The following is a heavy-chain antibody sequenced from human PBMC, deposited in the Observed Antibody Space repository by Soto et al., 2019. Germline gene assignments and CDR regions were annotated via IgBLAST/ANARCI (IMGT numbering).Heavy chain of an antibody. CDR2: ISAYNGNT. CDR1: GYTFTSYG. CDR3: ARGLYYYDSSGNAYIDY. D-gene: IGHD3-22*01. V-gene: IGHV1-18*04. J-gene: IGHJ4*02. Sequence: ASVKVSCKASGYTFTSYGISRVRQAPGQGLEWMGWISAYNGNTNYAQKLQGRVTISVDTSKNQFSLKLSSVTAADTAVYYCARGLYYYDSSGNAYIDYWGQGTLVTVSS.